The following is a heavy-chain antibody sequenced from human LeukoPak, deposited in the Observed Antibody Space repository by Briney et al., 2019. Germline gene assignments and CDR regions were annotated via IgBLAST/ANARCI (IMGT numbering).Heavy chain of an antibody. V-gene: IGHV4-59*01. D-gene: IGHD3-10*01. Sequence: PSETLSLTCTVSGGSISTYYWSWIRQPPGKGLEWIGYIHYTGSANYNPSLKSRVTISVDTSKTQFSLKLSSVTAADTALYYCARSYVSGNYFDYWGQGTLVTVSS. CDR3: ARSYVSGNYFDY. CDR1: GGSISTYY. CDR2: IHYTGSA. J-gene: IGHJ4*02.